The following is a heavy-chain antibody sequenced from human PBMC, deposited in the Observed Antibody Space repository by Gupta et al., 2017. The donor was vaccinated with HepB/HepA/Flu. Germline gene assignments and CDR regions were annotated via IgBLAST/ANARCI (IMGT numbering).Heavy chain of an antibody. CDR2: INPNSGGT. CDR3: ARGSAIVVVPAAIGHRYYYMDV. D-gene: IGHD2-2*01. Sequence: QVQLVQSGAEVKKPGASVKVSCKASGYTFTGYYMHWVRQAPGRGFEWMGWINPNSGGTKFAQKFQGRVTMTRDTSISTAYMELSSLRSDDTAVYYCARGSAIVVVPAAIGHRYYYMDVWGKGTTVTVSS. V-gene: IGHV1-2*02. CDR1: GYTFTGYY. J-gene: IGHJ6*03.